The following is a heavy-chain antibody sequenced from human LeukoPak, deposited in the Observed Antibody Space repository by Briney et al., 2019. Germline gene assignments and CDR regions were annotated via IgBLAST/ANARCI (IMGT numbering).Heavy chain of an antibody. CDR2: IYYSGST. V-gene: IGHV4-59*01. Sequence: KPSETLSLTCTVSGGSISNYYWSWIRQAPGKGLEWIGNIYYSGSTNYNPSLKSRVTISVDTSKNQFSLKLSSVTAADTAVYYCARVDQGAYGDYAPDYWGQGTLVTVSS. J-gene: IGHJ4*02. CDR1: GGSISNYY. D-gene: IGHD4-17*01. CDR3: ARVDQGAYGDYAPDY.